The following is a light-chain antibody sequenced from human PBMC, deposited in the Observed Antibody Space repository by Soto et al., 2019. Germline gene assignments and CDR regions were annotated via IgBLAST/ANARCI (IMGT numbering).Light chain of an antibody. V-gene: IGLV2-23*02. CDR2: EVS. CDR1: SSDVGSYNL. Sequence: QSALTQPASVSGSPGQSITISCTGTSSDVGSYNLVSWYQHHPGKAPKLMIFEVSKRPSGVSNRFSGSKSGNTASLTISGLRAEDEAEYYCCSYAGTYVFGTGTKLTVL. J-gene: IGLJ1*01. CDR3: CSYAGTYV.